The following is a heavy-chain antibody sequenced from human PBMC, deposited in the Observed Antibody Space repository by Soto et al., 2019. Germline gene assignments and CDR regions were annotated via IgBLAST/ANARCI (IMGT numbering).Heavy chain of an antibody. CDR3: ARGVVAAPNQGDYYYYYYMDV. Sequence: SETLSLTCAVYGGSFSGYYWSWIRQPPGKGLEWIGEINHSGSTNYNPSLKSRVTISVDTSKNQFSLKLSSVTAADTAVYYCARGVVAAPNQGDYYYYYYMDVWGKGTTVTVFS. J-gene: IGHJ6*03. V-gene: IGHV4-34*01. D-gene: IGHD2-15*01. CDR1: GGSFSGYY. CDR2: INHSGST.